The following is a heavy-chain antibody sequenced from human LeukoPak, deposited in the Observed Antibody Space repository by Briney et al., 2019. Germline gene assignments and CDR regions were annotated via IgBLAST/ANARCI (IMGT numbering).Heavy chain of an antibody. Sequence: GGSLRLSCAASGFTFRNYWMNWFRQAPGKGLEWVSSISYRTSHIYYADSVKGRFTISRDNAKNSLYLQMDSLRAEDTAVYFCGRAFPPLRTAAAGDYWGQGTLVTVSS. D-gene: IGHD6-13*01. CDR3: GRAFPPLRTAAAGDY. CDR1: GFTFRNYW. CDR2: ISYRTSHI. V-gene: IGHV3-21*01. J-gene: IGHJ4*02.